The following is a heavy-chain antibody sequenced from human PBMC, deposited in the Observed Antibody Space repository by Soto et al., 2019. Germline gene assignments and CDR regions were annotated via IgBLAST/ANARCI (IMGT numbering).Heavy chain of an antibody. J-gene: IGHJ6*02. CDR3: ARSGDPEYYYYGMDV. CDR2: ISSSSSTI. Sequence: RLSCAASGFTFSSYSMNLVRQAPGKGLEWVSYISSSSSTIYYADSVKGRFTISRDNAKKSLFLQMNSLRDEDTAVYYCARSGDPEYYYYGMDVWGQGTTVTVSS. CDR1: GFTFSSYS. V-gene: IGHV3-48*02.